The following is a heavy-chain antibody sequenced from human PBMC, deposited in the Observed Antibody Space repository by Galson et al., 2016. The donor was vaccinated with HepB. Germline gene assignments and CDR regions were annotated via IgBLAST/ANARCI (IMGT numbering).Heavy chain of an antibody. Sequence: SVKVSCKASGYIFTNYGFFWVRQAPGQGLEWMGWISGFNGHTNYGQKFQDRITMTTDVSTSTAYMELRSLRSDDTAVYFCARGSNYDVLTGDEYDAFDIWGQGTMVSVSS. CDR3: ARGSNYDVLTGDEYDAFDI. D-gene: IGHD3-9*01. CDR2: ISGFNGHT. CDR1: GYIFTNYG. V-gene: IGHV1-18*04. J-gene: IGHJ3*02.